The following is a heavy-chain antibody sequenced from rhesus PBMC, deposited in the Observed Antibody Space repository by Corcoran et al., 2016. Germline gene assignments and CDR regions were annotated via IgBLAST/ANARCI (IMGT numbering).Heavy chain of an antibody. CDR1: GDSVGNSYY. V-gene: IGHV4-73*01. J-gene: IGHJ5-2*01. CDR2: IGA. Sequence: QVKLDQSGEGLIKPSETLSLTCVVSGDSVGNSYYLSWIRQAPGEGLEWIGYIGAYNASLRGRVSMSKDTSKNQFSLQLTSLTAADTAIYYCARGLMTGHSYLDVWGPGVLVTVSS. D-gene: IGHD1-32*01. CDR3: ARGLMTGHSYLDV.